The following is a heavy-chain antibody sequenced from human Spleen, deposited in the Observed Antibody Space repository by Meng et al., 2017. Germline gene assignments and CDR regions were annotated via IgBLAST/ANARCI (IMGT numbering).Heavy chain of an antibody. Sequence: GRLVQLGDEVKRPGSSVKAPCKASGGTFSSYAISWVRQAPGQGLEWMGGIIPIFGTANYAQKFQGRVTITADESTSTAYMELSSLRSEDTAVYYCARGARMTTVTALDYWGQGTLVTVSS. CDR1: GGTFSSYA. V-gene: IGHV1-69*01. D-gene: IGHD4-17*01. CDR2: IIPIFGTA. J-gene: IGHJ4*02. CDR3: ARGARMTTVTALDY.